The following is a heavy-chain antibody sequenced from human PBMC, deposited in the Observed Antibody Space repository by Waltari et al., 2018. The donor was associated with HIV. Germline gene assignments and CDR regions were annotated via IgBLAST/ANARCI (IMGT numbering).Heavy chain of an antibody. D-gene: IGHD3-9*01. CDR1: GGSIPSGDYY. J-gene: IGHJ2*01. Sequence: QVQLQESGPGLVKPSQPLSLTCTVSGGSIPSGDYYWTWIRQPAGKGLEWIGRVYTSGSANYNPSLRSRVTMSLDTSKNQFSLKLTSVTAADTAVYYCARGLDILTGHYHWFLDVWGRGTLVTVSS. CDR3: ARGLDILTGHYHWFLDV. V-gene: IGHV4-61*02. CDR2: VYTSGSA.